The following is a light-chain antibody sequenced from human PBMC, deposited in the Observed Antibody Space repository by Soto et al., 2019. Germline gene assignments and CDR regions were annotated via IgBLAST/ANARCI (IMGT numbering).Light chain of an antibody. Sequence: NFMLTQPHSVSASPGKTVTISCTGSSGSIASNYVQWYQQRPGSAPTTVIYEDNQRPSGVPDRFSGSIDSSSNSASLTISGLKTEDEADYYCQSHDSRKKVFGGGTKLTVL. CDR2: EDN. J-gene: IGLJ2*01. CDR1: SGSIASNY. CDR3: QSHDSRKKV. V-gene: IGLV6-57*02.